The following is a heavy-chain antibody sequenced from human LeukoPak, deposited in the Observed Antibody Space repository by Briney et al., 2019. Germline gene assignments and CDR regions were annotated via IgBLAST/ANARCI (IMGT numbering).Heavy chain of an antibody. V-gene: IGHV3-7*04. CDR1: GFTFSYYW. Sequence: PGGSLRLSCAASGFTFSYYWMGWVRQAPGKGLEWVANIKQDASEEYYVDSVKGRFTISRDNAQNSLYLQMDSLRAEDTAVYYCARDEHQFYHSSTGRFDYWGQGTRVSVST. J-gene: IGHJ4*02. CDR3: ARDEHQFYHSSTGRFDY. CDR2: IKQDASEE. D-gene: IGHD2-8*02.